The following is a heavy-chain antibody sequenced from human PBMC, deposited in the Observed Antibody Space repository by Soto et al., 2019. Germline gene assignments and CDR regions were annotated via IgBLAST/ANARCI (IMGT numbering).Heavy chain of an antibody. D-gene: IGHD1-26*01. CDR3: ASEVGAHLGLDY. CDR2: ISYTGGNK. V-gene: IGHV3-30-3*01. Sequence: LRLSCAASGFTFSSYPMHWVRQAPGKGLEWVALISYTGGNKYYADSVKGRFTISRDNSKNTLYLQMNSLSYEDTAVYYRASEVGAHLGLDYWGQGTLVTVSS. CDR1: GFTFSSYP. J-gene: IGHJ4*02.